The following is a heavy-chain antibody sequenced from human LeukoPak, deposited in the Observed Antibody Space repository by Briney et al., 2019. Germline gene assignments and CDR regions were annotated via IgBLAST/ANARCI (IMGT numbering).Heavy chain of an antibody. D-gene: IGHD3-9*01. CDR2: ISAYNGNT. Sequence: GASVKVSCKASGYTFTGYGISWVRQAPGQGLEWMGWISAYNGNTNYPQKFQGRVTMTTDTATSTAYMELRSLRSDDTAVYYCARVRYDILTGRYYGMDVWGQGTTVTVSS. CDR3: ARVRYDILTGRYYGMDV. CDR1: GYTFTGYG. J-gene: IGHJ6*02. V-gene: IGHV1-18*01.